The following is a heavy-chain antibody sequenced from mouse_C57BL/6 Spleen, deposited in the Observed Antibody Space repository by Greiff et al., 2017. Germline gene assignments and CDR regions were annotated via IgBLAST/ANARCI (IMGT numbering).Heavy chain of an antibody. CDR1: GYTFTDYY. Sequence: VQLQQSGPELVKPGASVKISCKASGYTFTDYYMNWVKQSPGKSLEWIGDINHNNGGTSYNPKFKGKATLTVYKSSSTAYMELRSLTSEDSAVDYCARRVYDGDYYAIDYWGQGTSVTVSS. CDR3: ARRVYDGDYYAIDY. J-gene: IGHJ4*01. V-gene: IGHV1-26*01. CDR2: INHNNGGT. D-gene: IGHD2-3*01.